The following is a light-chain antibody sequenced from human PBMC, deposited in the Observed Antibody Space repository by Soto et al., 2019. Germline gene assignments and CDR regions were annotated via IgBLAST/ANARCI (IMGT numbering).Light chain of an antibody. V-gene: IGKV1-8*01. CDR2: AAS. Sequence: AIRMTQSPSSLSASTGDRVTITCRASQGISSYLAWYQQKPGKAPKLLIYAASTLQSGVPSRFSGSGSGTEFTLTITSVQPEDFATYYCQQLNYYPLTFGGGTKVDI. CDR3: QQLNYYPLT. J-gene: IGKJ4*01. CDR1: QGISSY.